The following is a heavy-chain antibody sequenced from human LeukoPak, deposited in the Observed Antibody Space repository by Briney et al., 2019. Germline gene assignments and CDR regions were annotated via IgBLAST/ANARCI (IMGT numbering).Heavy chain of an antibody. CDR3: ARERGYNYGYSDY. CDR2: ISSSGGTI. J-gene: IGHJ4*02. CDR1: GFTFSSYA. Sequence: GGSLRLSCAASGFTFSSYAMSWVRQAPGKGLEWVSYISSSGGTIYDADSVRGRFTISRDNAKNSLYLQMNSLRDEDTAVYYCARERGYNYGYSDYWGQGTLVTVSS. V-gene: IGHV3-48*02. D-gene: IGHD5-18*01.